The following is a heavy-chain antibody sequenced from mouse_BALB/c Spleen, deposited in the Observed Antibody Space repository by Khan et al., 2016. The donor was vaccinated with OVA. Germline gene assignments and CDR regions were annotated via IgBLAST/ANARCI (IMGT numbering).Heavy chain of an antibody. D-gene: IGHD2-2*01. CDR3: TRHEGYYGYGQGDY. V-gene: IGHV5-9-3*01. Sequence: EVELVESGGGLVKPGGSLKLSCAASGFSFTRYSMSWVRQTPEKRLAWVATISSGGTYTYYSDSVKGRFTISRDNANNTLFLQMSSLRSEDTAIYDCTRHEGYYGYGQGDYWGQGTSVTVSS. CDR1: GFSFTRYS. CDR2: ISSGGTYT. J-gene: IGHJ4*01.